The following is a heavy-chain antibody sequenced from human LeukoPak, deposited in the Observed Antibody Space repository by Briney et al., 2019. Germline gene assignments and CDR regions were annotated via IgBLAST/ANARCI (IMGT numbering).Heavy chain of an antibody. D-gene: IGHD3-22*01. CDR2: ISGSGGST. CDR3: AKLALYYYDSSGDGEYFQH. V-gene: IGHV3-23*01. Sequence: GGSLRLSCAASGFTFSSYEMNWVRQAPGKGLEWVSAISGSGGSTYYADSVKGRFTISRDNSKNTLYLQMNSLRAEDTAVYYCAKLALYYYDSSGDGEYFQHWGQGTLVTVSS. CDR1: GFTFSSYE. J-gene: IGHJ1*01.